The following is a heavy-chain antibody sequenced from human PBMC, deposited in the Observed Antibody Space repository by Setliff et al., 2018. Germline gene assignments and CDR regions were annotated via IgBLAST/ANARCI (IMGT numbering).Heavy chain of an antibody. V-gene: IGHV1-24*01. J-gene: IGHJ5*02. D-gene: IGHD2-8*01. CDR1: GYTLTELS. Sequence: ASVKVSCKVSGYTLTELSMHWVRQAPGKGLEWMGGFDPEDGETIYAQKFQGRVTMTEDTSTDTAYMELSSLRSEDTAVYYCATVLRLGGILYYGGWFDPWGQGTLVTGS. CDR2: FDPEDGET. CDR3: ATVLRLGGILYYGGWFDP.